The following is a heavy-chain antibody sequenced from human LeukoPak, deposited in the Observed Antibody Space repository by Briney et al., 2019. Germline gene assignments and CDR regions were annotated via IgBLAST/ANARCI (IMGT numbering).Heavy chain of an antibody. CDR2: INHSGST. D-gene: IGHD6-13*01. CDR3: ASHTAGQYYFDY. Sequence: SETLSLTCAVYGGSFSGYYWSWIRQPPGKGLEWIGEINHSGSTNYNPSLKSRVTISVDTSKNQFSLKLSSVTAADTAVYYCASHTAGQYYFDYWGQGTLVTVSS. V-gene: IGHV4-34*01. J-gene: IGHJ4*02. CDR1: GGSFSGYY.